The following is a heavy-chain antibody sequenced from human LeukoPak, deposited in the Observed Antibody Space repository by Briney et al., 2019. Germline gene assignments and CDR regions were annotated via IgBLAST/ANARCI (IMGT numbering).Heavy chain of an antibody. CDR2: IYTSGST. CDR1: GGSISSYY. V-gene: IGHV4-4*07. D-gene: IGHD6-19*01. J-gene: IGHJ4*02. Sequence: TSETLSLTCTVSGGSISSYYWSWIRQPAGKGLEWIGRIYTSGSTNYNPSLKSRVTMSVDTSKNQFSLNLSPVTAADTAVYYCARSGQWLVRVFDSWGQGTLVTVSS. CDR3: ARSGQWLVRVFDS.